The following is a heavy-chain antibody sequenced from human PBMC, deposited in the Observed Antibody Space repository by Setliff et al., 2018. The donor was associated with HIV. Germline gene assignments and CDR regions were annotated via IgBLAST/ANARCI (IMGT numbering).Heavy chain of an antibody. CDR2: INDGGST. Sequence: SETLSLTCAVDDGPFSGHYWSWIRQAPGKGLEWIGEINDGGSTNCNPSLKGRVTISVDTSKNQFSLKLSSVTAADTAVYYCARLLGVVITWWFDPWGQGTLVTVSS. CDR1: DGPFSGHY. V-gene: IGHV4-34*01. D-gene: IGHD3-3*01. J-gene: IGHJ5*02. CDR3: ARLLGVVITWWFDP.